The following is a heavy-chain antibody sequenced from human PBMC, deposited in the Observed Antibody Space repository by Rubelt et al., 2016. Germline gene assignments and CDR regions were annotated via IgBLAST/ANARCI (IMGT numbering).Heavy chain of an antibody. D-gene: IGHD6-13*01. CDR2: ISSGSSAI. Sequence: ESGGGVVQPGRSLRLSCAASGFIFSNYGMHWVRQAPGKGLEWVSYISSGSSAIYYADSVKGRFTVTRDNAKNSLFLQMSSLSAEDTAVYFCARDMRGLAAAGSNFDYWGQGALVTVSS. CDR1: GFIFSNYG. V-gene: IGHV3-48*04. CDR3: ARDMRGLAAAGSNFDY. J-gene: IGHJ4*02.